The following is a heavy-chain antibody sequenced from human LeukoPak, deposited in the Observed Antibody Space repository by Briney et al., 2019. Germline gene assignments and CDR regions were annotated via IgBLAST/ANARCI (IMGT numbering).Heavy chain of an antibody. Sequence: SETLSLTCAVSGYSISSGYYWGWIRQPPGKGLEWIGSIYHSGSTYYNPSLKSRVTISVDTSKNQFSLKLSSVTAADTAVYYCARLYSSSNYWGQGTLVTVFS. D-gene: IGHD6-6*01. J-gene: IGHJ4*02. CDR1: GYSISSGYY. CDR3: ARLYSSSNY. V-gene: IGHV4-38-2*01. CDR2: IYHSGST.